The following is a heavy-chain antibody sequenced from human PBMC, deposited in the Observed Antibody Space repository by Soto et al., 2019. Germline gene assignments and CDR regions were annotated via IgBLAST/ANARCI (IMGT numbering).Heavy chain of an antibody. V-gene: IGHV2-5*01. J-gene: IGHJ4*02. Sequence: QITLKESGPTLVKPTQTLTLTCTFSGFSLSTSGVGVGWIRQPPGKALEWLALIYWYDDKRYSPSLKNRLTITKDTSKHQVVLQMTTMDPVDTATYACAHCPYSSGRFDYGGQGTLVTDSS. CDR1: GFSLSTSGVG. D-gene: IGHD6-19*01. CDR3: AHCPYSSGRFDY. CDR2: IYWYDDK.